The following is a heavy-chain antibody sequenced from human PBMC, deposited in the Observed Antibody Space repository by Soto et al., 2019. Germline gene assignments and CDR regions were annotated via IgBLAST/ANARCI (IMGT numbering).Heavy chain of an antibody. CDR2: IKQDGSEK. CDR1: EFTFSTCW. V-gene: IGHV3-7*05. CDR3: TREKN. Sequence: ELQLVESGGDLVQPGGSLRLSCAGAEFTFSTCWMGWVRQSPGKGPEWVANIKQDGSEKFYLDSVKGRFTISRDNAKKSLYLQMNSLRAEDKAVYYCTREKNWGQGTLVTVSS. J-gene: IGHJ4*02.